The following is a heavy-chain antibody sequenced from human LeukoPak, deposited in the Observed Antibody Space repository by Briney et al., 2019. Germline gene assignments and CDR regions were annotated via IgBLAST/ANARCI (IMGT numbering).Heavy chain of an antibody. CDR3: ARVLRTKQWSWFDP. CDR2: INPNSGGT. J-gene: IGHJ5*02. Sequence: ASVKVSCKASGYTFTGYYMHWVRQAPGQGLEWMGWINPNSGGTNYAQKFQGRVTMTRDTSISTAYMELSRLRSDDTAVYYCARVLRTKQWSWFDPWGQGTLVTVSS. V-gene: IGHV1-2*02. CDR1: GYTFTGYY. D-gene: IGHD6-19*01.